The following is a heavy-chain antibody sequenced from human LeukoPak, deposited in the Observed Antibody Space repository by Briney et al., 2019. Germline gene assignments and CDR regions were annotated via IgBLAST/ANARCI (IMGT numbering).Heavy chain of an antibody. J-gene: IGHJ6*02. CDR2: MSGSGGST. Sequence: GGSLRLSCAASGFTFSSYAMSWVRQAPGKGLEWVSAMSGSGGSTYYADSVKGRFTISRDNSKSTLYLQMNSLRAEDTAVYYCAKDNHEGAGQWLEPFFYYGMDVWGQGTTVTVSS. V-gene: IGHV3-23*01. CDR1: GFTFSSYA. CDR3: AKDNHEGAGQWLEPFFYYGMDV. D-gene: IGHD6-19*01.